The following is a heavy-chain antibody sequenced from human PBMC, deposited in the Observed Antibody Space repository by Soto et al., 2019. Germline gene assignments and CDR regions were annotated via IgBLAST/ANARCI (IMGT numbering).Heavy chain of an antibody. CDR1: GDSVSSNSAA. CDR2: TYYRSKWYN. J-gene: IGHJ3*02. D-gene: IGHD2-15*01. V-gene: IGHV6-1*01. CDR3: ARGTPPHQRSREFDI. Sequence: PSQPLSLTCAISGDSVSSNSAAWNLIRQSPSRGLEWLGRTYYRSKWYNYYAVSVKSRITINQDTSKNQFSLQLNSVTPEDTAVYSCARGTPPHQRSREFDIWGQGPMVTDSS.